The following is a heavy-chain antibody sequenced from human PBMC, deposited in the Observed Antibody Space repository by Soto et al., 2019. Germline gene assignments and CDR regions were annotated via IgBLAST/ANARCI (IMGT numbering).Heavy chain of an antibody. CDR3: ARGREYYGSSGYNYYFDY. CDR2: INDSGRS. CDR1: VGSFRVYY. J-gene: IGHJ4*02. Sequence: AETLCLTCAVCVGSFRVYYWTWIRQPPGKGLDWIGEINDSGRSNYNPSLKSRVTMSVDTSKIQFSLKLSSVTAADTAVYYCARGREYYGSSGYNYYFDYWGQGTMVTVSS. D-gene: IGHD3-22*01. V-gene: IGHV4-34*01.